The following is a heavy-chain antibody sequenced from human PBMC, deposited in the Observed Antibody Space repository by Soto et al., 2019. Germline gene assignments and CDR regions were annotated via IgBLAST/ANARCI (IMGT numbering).Heavy chain of an antibody. CDR2: ISAGGGNT. Sequence: EVQLLESGGGLVQPGGSLRLSCAASGFSFSTYAMSWVRQAPGKGLEWVSGISAGGGNTFYADSVRGRFTISRDNSKNTLYLQINSLSAEDTALYYCVKHSEYQLLSWFDPWGQGTLVTVSS. D-gene: IGHD2-2*01. CDR1: GFSFSTYA. V-gene: IGHV3-23*01. J-gene: IGHJ5*02. CDR3: VKHSEYQLLSWFDP.